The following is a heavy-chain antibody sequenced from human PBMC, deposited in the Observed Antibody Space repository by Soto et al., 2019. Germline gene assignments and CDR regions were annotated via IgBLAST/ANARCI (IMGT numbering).Heavy chain of an antibody. Sequence: QVQLQESGPGLVKPSQTLSLTCTVSGGSISSGDYYWSWIRQPPGKGLEWIGYIYYSGSTYYNPSLKSRVTISVDTSKNQFSLKLSSVTAADTAVYYCAREDSIAAAGTGRFDPWGQGTLVTVSS. CDR1: GGSISSGDYY. J-gene: IGHJ5*02. V-gene: IGHV4-30-4*01. CDR2: IYYSGST. CDR3: AREDSIAAAGTGRFDP. D-gene: IGHD6-13*01.